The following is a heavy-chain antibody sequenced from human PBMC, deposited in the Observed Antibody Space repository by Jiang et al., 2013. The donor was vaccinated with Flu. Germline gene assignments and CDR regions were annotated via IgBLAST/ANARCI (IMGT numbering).Heavy chain of an antibody. Sequence: GAEVKKPGSSVKVSCKASGYTFTSYYMHWVRQAPGQGLEWMGIINPSGGSTSYAQKFQGRVTMTRDTSTSTVYMELSSLRSEDTAVYYCARDSLHDYGMDVWGQGTTVAASS. CDR1: GYTFTSYY. V-gene: IGHV1-46*01. J-gene: IGHJ6*02. CDR2: INPSGGST. CDR3: ARDSLHDYGMDV.